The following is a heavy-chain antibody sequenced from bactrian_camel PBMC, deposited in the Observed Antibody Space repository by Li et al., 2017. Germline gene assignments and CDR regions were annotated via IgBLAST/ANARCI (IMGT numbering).Heavy chain of an antibody. V-gene: IGHV3S55*01. J-gene: IGHJ4*01. Sequence: HVQLVESGGGSVQAGGSLRLSCAASGYTLGGYCLGWFRQVSGKEREGVAAMDNDGSTSYADSVKGRFTISKDNAKNTLYLQMNSLKPEDTAMYYCAADVRRFSPEFSPPGPINYWGQGTQVTVS. CDR1: GYTLGGYC. CDR3: AADVRRFSPEFSPPGPINY. CDR2: MDNDGST.